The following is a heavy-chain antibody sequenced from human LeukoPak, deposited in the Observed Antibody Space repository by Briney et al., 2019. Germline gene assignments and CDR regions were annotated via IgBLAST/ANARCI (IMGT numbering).Heavy chain of an antibody. CDR3: ASRPRGSFDY. CDR2: INHSGST. Sequence: SETLSLTCAVYGGSFSGYYWSWIRQPPGKGLEWIGEINHSGSTNYNPSLKSRVTISVDTSKNQFSLKLSSVTAADTAVYYCASRPRGSFDYRGQGTLVTVSS. J-gene: IGHJ4*02. V-gene: IGHV4-34*01. CDR1: GGSFSGYY.